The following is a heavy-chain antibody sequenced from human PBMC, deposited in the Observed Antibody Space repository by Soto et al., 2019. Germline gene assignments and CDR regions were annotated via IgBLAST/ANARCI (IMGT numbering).Heavy chain of an antibody. CDR2: FHYSGST. V-gene: IGHV4-30-4*01. Sequence: QVQLQESGPGLVKPSQTLSLTCTVSGGSISSGDYYWSWIRQPPGKGLEWMGYFHYSGSTYYIPSLKRRVTTSVETSKNQFSLKLSSVTAADTAVYYCARDKVVVVAALNWYFDLWGRGTLVTVSS. J-gene: IGHJ2*01. CDR1: GGSISSGDYY. D-gene: IGHD2-15*01. CDR3: ARDKVVVVAALNWYFDL.